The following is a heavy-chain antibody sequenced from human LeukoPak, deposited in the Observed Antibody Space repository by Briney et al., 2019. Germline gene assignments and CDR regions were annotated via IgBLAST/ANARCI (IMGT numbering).Heavy chain of an antibody. D-gene: IGHD1-1*01. V-gene: IGHV1-2*02. J-gene: IGHJ6*02. CDR2: INPNSGGI. CDR1: AYMFTYYY. Sequence: ASVTVSCKASAYMFTYYYIHWVRQAPGQGLEWMGWINPNSGGINDSVKLQGRVTMTRVTSISTAYMELSRLRPDDTAVYCCARLPTYNWNDYGLDVWGQGTTVSVSS. CDR3: ARLPTYNWNDYGLDV.